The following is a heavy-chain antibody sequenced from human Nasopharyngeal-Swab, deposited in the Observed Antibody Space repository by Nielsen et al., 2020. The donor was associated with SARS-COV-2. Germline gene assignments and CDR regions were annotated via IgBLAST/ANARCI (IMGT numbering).Heavy chain of an antibody. J-gene: IGHJ6*03. CDR3: ARGGRPFYYYYMDV. V-gene: IGHV5-51*01. CDR1: GYRFPSYW. D-gene: IGHD3-16*01. Sequence: GESLKISCKGSGYRFPSYWIGWLRQMPGKGLEWMGIIYPGDSETRYSPSFQGQVTISADQSINTAYLQWSSLKASDTAMYFCARGGRPFYYYYMDVWGKGTTVTVSS. CDR2: IYPGDSET.